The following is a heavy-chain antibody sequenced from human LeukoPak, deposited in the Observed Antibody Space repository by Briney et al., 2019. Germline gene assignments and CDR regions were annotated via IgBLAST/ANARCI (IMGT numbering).Heavy chain of an antibody. D-gene: IGHD4-17*01. CDR1: GFAFSTYG. V-gene: IGHV3-30*18. J-gene: IGHJ4*02. Sequence: GGSLRLSCAASGFAFSTYGIHWVRQAPGKGLEWIAVISYDGSNKYYADSVKGRFTICRDNSRNTLYLQMNSLRAEDTAMYYCAKLSSMTSVTTTVNFDSWGQGTLVTVSS. CDR2: ISYDGSNK. CDR3: AKLSSMTSVTTTVNFDS.